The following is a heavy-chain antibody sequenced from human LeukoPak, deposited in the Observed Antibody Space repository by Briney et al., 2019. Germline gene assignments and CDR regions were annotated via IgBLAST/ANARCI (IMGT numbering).Heavy chain of an antibody. J-gene: IGHJ4*02. CDR1: GGSISSGGYY. V-gene: IGHV4-31*03. CDR3: ARVNVAVAGPLKLSYYFDY. D-gene: IGHD6-19*01. CDR2: IYYSEST. Sequence: SETLSLTCTVSGGSISSGGYYWSWIRQHPGKGLEGIGYIYYSESTYYNPSLKSRITISVDTSKNQFSLKLSSVTVADTAVYYCARVNVAVAGPLKLSYYFDYWGQGTLVTVSS.